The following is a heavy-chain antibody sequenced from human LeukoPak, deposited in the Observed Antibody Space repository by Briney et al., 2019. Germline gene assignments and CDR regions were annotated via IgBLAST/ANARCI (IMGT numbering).Heavy chain of an antibody. CDR3: ARVPMVRGVIRVVHGMDV. CDR1: GGSISSYY. D-gene: IGHD3-10*01. V-gene: IGHV4-59*01. Sequence: SETLSLTCTVSGGSISSYYWSWIRQPPGKALEWIGYIYYSGSTNCNPSLKSRVTISVDTSKNQFSLKLSSVTAADTAVYYCARVPMVRGVIRVVHGMDVWGQATTVTVSS. CDR2: IYYSGST. J-gene: IGHJ6*02.